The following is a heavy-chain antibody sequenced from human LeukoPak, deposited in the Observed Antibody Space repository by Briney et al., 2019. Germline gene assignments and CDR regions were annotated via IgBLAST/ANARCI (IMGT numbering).Heavy chain of an antibody. Sequence: ASVKVSFKASGYTFTMFGIHWVRQAPGQRPEWMGWINVGNGNTKYSQKFQDRVTIARETSASTAYMELNSLTFEDTAVYYCARTSLSACDYWGQGTLVTVSS. J-gene: IGHJ4*02. CDR1: GYTFTMFG. D-gene: IGHD3-16*02. CDR2: INVGNGNT. CDR3: ARTSLSACDY. V-gene: IGHV1-3*01.